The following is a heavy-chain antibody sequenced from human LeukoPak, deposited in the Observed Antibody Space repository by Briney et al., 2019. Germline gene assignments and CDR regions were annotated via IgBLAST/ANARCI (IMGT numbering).Heavy chain of an antibody. CDR2: IYYSGST. CDR3: GRGEAAGAGDWYFDL. D-gene: IGHD6-13*01. CDR1: GGSISSSSYY. V-gene: IGHV4-39*07. J-gene: IGHJ2*01. Sequence: KASETLSLTCTVSGGSISSSSYYWGWIRQPPGKGLEWIGSIYYSGSTYYNPSLKSRVTISVDTSKNQFSLKLSSVTAADTAVYYCGRGEAAGAGDWYFDLWGRGTLVTVSS.